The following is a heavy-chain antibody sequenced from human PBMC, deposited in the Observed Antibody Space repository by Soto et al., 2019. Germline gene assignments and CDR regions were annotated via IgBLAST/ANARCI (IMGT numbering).Heavy chain of an antibody. Sequence: VGSLRLSCADSGFTVSSNYMSWVRQAPGKGLEWVSVIYSGGSTYYADSVKGRFTISRDNSKNTLYLQMNSLRAEDTVVYYCARERVAGTDYYYGMDVWGQGTTVTVSS. CDR3: ARERVAGTDYYYGMDV. V-gene: IGHV3-53*01. CDR2: IYSGGST. CDR1: GFTVSSNY. D-gene: IGHD6-19*01. J-gene: IGHJ6*02.